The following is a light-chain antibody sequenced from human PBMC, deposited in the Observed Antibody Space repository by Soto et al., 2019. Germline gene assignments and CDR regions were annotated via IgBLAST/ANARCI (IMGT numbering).Light chain of an antibody. J-gene: IGLJ2*01. V-gene: IGLV2-14*03. Sequence: QSALTQPASVSGSPGQSTTISCTGTSSDVGGYNEVAWYQQRPGKAPKVMIYDVTNRPSGVSSRFSGSKSGNTASLTISGLQAEDEAYYYCSSHAAGSTLVFGGGTKLTVL. CDR2: DVT. CDR1: SSDVGGYNE. CDR3: SSHAAGSTLV.